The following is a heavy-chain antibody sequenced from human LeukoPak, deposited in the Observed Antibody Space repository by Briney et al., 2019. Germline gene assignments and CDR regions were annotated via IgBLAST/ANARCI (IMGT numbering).Heavy chain of an antibody. J-gene: IGHJ5*02. CDR2: INTDTGNQ. CDR1: GYPFTIYS. D-gene: IGHD2-15*01. V-gene: IGHV7-4-1*02. Sequence: ASVTVSCKASGYPFTIYSMNWERQAPGKGLEWMGWINTDTGNQAYARGFTGRFVFSLDTSVSTAYLRISSLKREDTAIYYCARAGDCTGGTCNNWFAPWGQGTLVTVSS. CDR3: ARAGDCTGGTCNNWFAP.